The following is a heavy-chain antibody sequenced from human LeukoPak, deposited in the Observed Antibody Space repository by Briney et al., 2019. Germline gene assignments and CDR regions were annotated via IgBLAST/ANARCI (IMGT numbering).Heavy chain of an antibody. V-gene: IGHV1-18*01. Sequence: GASVKVSCKASGYTFTSYGISWVRQAPGQGLEWMGWISAYNGTTNFAQKLQGRVTMPTDTSTSTAYMDLRSLKSDDTAVYYCARDQAATNTQVRFCLDWGQGTLVTVSS. CDR2: ISAYNGTT. CDR1: GYTFTSYG. D-gene: IGHD3-9*01. J-gene: IGHJ4*02. CDR3: ARDQAATNTQVRFCLD.